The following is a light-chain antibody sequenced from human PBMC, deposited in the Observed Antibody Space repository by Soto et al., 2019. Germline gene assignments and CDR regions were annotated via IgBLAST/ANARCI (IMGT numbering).Light chain of an antibody. CDR2: GNR. CDR3: QSYDISLSGWRV. J-gene: IGLJ3*02. V-gene: IGLV1-40*01. Sequence: QSVLTQPPSVSGAPGQRVTISCTGSSSNIGADYDVHWYQHLPGTAPKLLIYGNRNRPSGVPDRFSGSKSGTSASLAITGLQAEDEADYYCQSYDISLSGWRVFGGGTKHTVL. CDR1: SSNIGADYD.